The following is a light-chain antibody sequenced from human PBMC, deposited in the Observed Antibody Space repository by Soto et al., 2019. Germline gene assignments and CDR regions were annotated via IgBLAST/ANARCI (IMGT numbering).Light chain of an antibody. J-gene: IGLJ2*01. CDR3: SSYTSSSTVV. V-gene: IGLV2-14*01. CDR1: SSDVGGYNY. Sequence: QSALTQPASVSGSPGQSITISCTGSSSDVGGYNYVSWYQQYPGKAPKVMIYDVSNRPSGVSNRFSGSKSGNTASLTISGLQAEDEADYYCSSYTSSSTVVFGGGTQLTVL. CDR2: DVS.